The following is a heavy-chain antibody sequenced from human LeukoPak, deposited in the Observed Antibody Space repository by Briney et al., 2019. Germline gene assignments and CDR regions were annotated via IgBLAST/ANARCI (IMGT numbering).Heavy chain of an antibody. CDR3: ARRRSGGYWDY. Sequence: PGESLKISRKGSGYTFTSYWIVWVRQMPGRGLEWMGIIYPGDFDTRYSPSFQGQVTISADKSISTAYLQWSSLEASDTAMYYCARRRSGGYWDYWGQGTLVTVSS. CDR2: IYPGDFDT. CDR1: GYTFTSYW. D-gene: IGHD2-21*01. J-gene: IGHJ4*02. V-gene: IGHV5-51*01.